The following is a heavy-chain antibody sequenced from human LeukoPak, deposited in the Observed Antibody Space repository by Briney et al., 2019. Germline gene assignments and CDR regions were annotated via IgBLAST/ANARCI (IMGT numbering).Heavy chain of an antibody. D-gene: IGHD6-19*01. Sequence: ETLSLTCAGYGGSFSGYYWSWVRQAPGKGLEWVSAISGSGGSTYYADSVKGRFTISRDNSKNTLYLQMNSLRAEDTAVYYCAKSIAVAGRGDYWGQGTLVTVSS. V-gene: IGHV3-23*01. CDR2: ISGSGGST. CDR1: GGSFSGYY. J-gene: IGHJ4*02. CDR3: AKSIAVAGRGDY.